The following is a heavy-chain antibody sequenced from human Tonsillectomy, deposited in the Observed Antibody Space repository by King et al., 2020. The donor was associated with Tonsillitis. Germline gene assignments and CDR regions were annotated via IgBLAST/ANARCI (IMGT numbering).Heavy chain of an antibody. CDR1: GFTFSTYA. Sequence: VQLVESGGGLVQPGGSLRVSCTTSGFTFSTYAMSWVRQAPGEGLEWVSSVSGGGGSTYYADSVKGRFTISRDNSKNTLYLHMNSLRTDDTAVYYCAKDFMAVPRKGIGYFDPWGQGTLAT. CDR2: VSGGGGST. CDR3: AKDFMAVPRKGIGYFDP. J-gene: IGHJ5*02. D-gene: IGHD6-19*01. V-gene: IGHV3-23*04.